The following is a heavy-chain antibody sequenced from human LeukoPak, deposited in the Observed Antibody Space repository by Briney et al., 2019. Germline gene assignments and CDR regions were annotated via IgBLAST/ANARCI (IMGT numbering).Heavy chain of an antibody. J-gene: IGHJ4*02. CDR2: IYSGGST. Sequence: GGFLRLSCAASGFTVSSNYMSWVRQAPGKGLESVSVIYSGGSTYYADSVKGRFTISRDNSKNTLYLQMNSLRAEDTAVYYCARGYDYVWGSYGYWGQGTLVTVSS. V-gene: IGHV3-66*02. CDR1: GFTVSSNY. CDR3: ARGYDYVWGSYGY. D-gene: IGHD3-16*01.